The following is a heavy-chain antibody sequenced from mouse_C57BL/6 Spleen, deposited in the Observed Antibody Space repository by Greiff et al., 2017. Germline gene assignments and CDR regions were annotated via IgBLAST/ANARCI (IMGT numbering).Heavy chain of an antibody. CDR1: GYTFTSYW. D-gene: IGHD2-3*01. V-gene: IGHV1-74*01. Sequence: QVQLQQPGAELVKPGASVKVSCKASGYTFTSYWMHWVKQRPGQGLEWIGRIHPSDSDTNYNQKFKGKATLTVDKSSSTAYMQLSSLTSEDSAVFYCAIPLYDCPFAYWGQGTLVTVSA. J-gene: IGHJ3*01. CDR2: IHPSDSDT. CDR3: AIPLYDCPFAY.